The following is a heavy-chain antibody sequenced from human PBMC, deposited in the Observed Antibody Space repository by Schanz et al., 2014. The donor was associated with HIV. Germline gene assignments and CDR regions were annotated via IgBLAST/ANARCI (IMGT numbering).Heavy chain of an antibody. J-gene: IGHJ6*02. CDR3: GKARESWSVWKSLSSPSDDYYYDVDD. D-gene: IGHD3-16*01. CDR2: IWHDGTCI. CDR1: GFTFSSYG. V-gene: IGHV3-33*06. Sequence: QVQLVESGGGVVKPGRSLRLSCAASGFTFSSYGMHWVRQAPGKGLEWVSAIWHDGTCIYYADSVKGRFTISRDNSKNTPYMQMNTLGVEGPGRYYCGKARESWSVWKSLSSPSDDYYYDVDDWGQGTMVTVSS.